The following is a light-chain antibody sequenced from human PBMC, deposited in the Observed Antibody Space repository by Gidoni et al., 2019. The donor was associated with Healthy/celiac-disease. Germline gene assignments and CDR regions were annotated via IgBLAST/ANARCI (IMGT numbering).Light chain of an antibody. CDR3: CSYAGSSTGV. CDR2: EGS. V-gene: IGLV2-23*01. J-gene: IGLJ2*01. Sequence: QSALTQPASVSGSPGQSITISCTGTSSDVGIYNLVSWYHKHPGKAPKLMIYEGSKRPAGVSNRFAGSKAGNTASLTISVLQAEDEADYYCCSYAGSSTGVFGGGTKLTVL. CDR1: SSDVGIYNL.